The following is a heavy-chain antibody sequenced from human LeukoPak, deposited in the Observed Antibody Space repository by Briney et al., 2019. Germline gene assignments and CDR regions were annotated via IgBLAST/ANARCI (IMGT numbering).Heavy chain of an antibody. CDR3: ARALDYDSSGYLPAVYFDY. Sequence: GGSLRLSCAASGFTVSSNYMSWVRRAPGKGLEWVSVIYSGGSTYYADSVKGRFTISRDNSKSTLYLQMNSLRAEDTAVYYCARALDYDSSGYLPAVYFDYWGQGTLVTVSS. J-gene: IGHJ4*02. CDR2: IYSGGST. D-gene: IGHD3-22*01. CDR1: GFTVSSNY. V-gene: IGHV3-53*01.